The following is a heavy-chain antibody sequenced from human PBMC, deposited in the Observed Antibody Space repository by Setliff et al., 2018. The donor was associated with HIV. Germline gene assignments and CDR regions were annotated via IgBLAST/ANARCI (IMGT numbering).Heavy chain of an antibody. CDR1: GYSFTNYW. J-gene: IGHJ4*02. Sequence: PGESLKISCKASGYSFTNYWIGWVRQMPGKGLEWMGIIYPGDSGPRYSPSFQGQVTISADKSISTAYLQWSSLKASDTAMYYCARRMRYYDSSGYYGHYFDSWGQGTLVTVSS. D-gene: IGHD3-22*01. V-gene: IGHV5-51*01. CDR3: ARRMRYYDSSGYYGHYFDS. CDR2: IYPGDSGP.